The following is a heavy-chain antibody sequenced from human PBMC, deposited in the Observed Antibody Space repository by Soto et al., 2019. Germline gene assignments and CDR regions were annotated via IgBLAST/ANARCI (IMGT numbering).Heavy chain of an antibody. CDR2: VSGGGAST. D-gene: IGHD3-3*01. CDR3: AKTQTFNGYYGGFDA. Sequence: GGSLRLSCAATGFSFAGYALTWVRQAPGKGLEWLSAVSGGGASTYYADSVRGRFSISRDASGNMIYLQLNRLTAGDTATYYCAKTQTFNGYYGGFDAWGQGTRVTVSS. CDR1: GFSFAGYA. V-gene: IGHV3-23*01. J-gene: IGHJ4*02.